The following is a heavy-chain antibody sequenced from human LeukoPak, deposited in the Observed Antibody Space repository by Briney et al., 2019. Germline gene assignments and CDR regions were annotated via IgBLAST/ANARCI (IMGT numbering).Heavy chain of an antibody. D-gene: IGHD6-13*01. CDR1: GFTVSSNY. CDR2: IYSGGST. CDR3: ASPPIAAAGKGPLEY. J-gene: IGHJ4*02. V-gene: IGHV3-66*01. Sequence: GGSLRLSCAASGFTVSSNYMSWVRQAPGKGLEWVSVIYSGGSTYYADSVKGRFTISRDNSKNTLYLQMNSLRAEDTAVYYCASPPIAAAGKGPLEYWGQGTLVTVSS.